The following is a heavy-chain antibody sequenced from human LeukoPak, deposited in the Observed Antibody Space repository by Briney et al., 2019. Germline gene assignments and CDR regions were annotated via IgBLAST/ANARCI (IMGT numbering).Heavy chain of an antibody. Sequence: SVKVSCKASGGTFSSYAISWVRQAPGQGLEWMGGIIPISGTANYAQKFQGRVTITADESTSTAYMELSSLRSEDTAVYYCARGSLGYSSGLFDYWGQGTLVTVSS. CDR2: IIPISGTA. CDR3: ARGSLGYSSGLFDY. V-gene: IGHV1-69*13. J-gene: IGHJ4*02. D-gene: IGHD5-18*01. CDR1: GGTFSSYA.